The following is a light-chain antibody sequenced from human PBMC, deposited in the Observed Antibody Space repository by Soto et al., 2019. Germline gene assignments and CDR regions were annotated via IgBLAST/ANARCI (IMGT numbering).Light chain of an antibody. J-gene: IGKJ5*01. CDR3: QQYKSWPPIT. V-gene: IGKV3-15*01. CDR2: GAS. CDR1: QSVSSS. Sequence: EIVLTQSPDTVSLSPGERATLSCRASQSVSSSLACYQQKPGQAPRLLIYGASTRATGTPARFSGSGSGTEFTLTISSLQSEDFAVYYCQQYKSWPPITFDQGTRLEIK.